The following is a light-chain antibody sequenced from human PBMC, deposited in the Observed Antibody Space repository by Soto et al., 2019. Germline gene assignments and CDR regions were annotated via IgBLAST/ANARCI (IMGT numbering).Light chain of an antibody. V-gene: IGLV1-44*01. CDR2: STN. CDR3: AAWDDDLNGFVV. Sequence: QSVLTQPPSASGTPGQRITISCSGSSSNIGSKTVNWYQQVPGTAPKLLIYSTNQRPSGVPDRFSGSKSGTSASLAIGGLQSDDEADYYCAAWDDDLNGFVVFGGGTKLTVL. CDR1: SSNIGSKT. J-gene: IGLJ2*01.